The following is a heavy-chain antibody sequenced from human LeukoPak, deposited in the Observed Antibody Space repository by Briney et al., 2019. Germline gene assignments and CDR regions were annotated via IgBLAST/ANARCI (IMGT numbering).Heavy chain of an antibody. D-gene: IGHD6-6*01. CDR1: GFTFSSYT. J-gene: IGHJ3*02. CDR3: ARDRTAAWTDDAFDI. CDR2: ISSSSSDI. V-gene: IGHV3-21*01. Sequence: GGSLRLSCAASGFTFSSYTMNWVRQAPGKGLEWVSCISSSSSDIYYADSVKGRFTISRDNAQNSLYLQMNSLRAEDTAVYYCARDRTAAWTDDAFDIWGQGTMVTVPS.